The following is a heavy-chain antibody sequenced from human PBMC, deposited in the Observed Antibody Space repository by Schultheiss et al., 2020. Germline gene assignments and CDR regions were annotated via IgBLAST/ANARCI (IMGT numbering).Heavy chain of an antibody. CDR1: GFTFDDYA. Sequence: GGSLRLSCAASGFTFDDYAMHWVRQAPGKGLEWVSGISWNSGSIGYADSVKGRFTISRDNAKNTLYLQMNSLRSEDTAVYYCARVSYYYYGMDVWGQGTTVTVSS. V-gene: IGHV3-9*01. J-gene: IGHJ6*02. CDR3: ARVSYYYYGMDV. CDR2: ISWNSGSI.